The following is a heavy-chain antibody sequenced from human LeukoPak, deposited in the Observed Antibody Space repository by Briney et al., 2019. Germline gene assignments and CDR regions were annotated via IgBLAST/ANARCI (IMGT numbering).Heavy chain of an antibody. CDR2: ISAYNGNT. CDR3: AREWVVVVPAATYYYYYYMDV. J-gene: IGHJ6*03. D-gene: IGHD2-2*01. V-gene: IGHV1-18*01. CDR1: GYTFTSYG. Sequence: ASVKVSCKASGYTFTSYGISWVRQAPGQGLEWMGWISAYNGNTNYAQKLQGRVTMTTDTSTSTAYMELRSLGSDDTAVYYCAREWVVVVPAATYYYYYYMDVWGKGTTVTVSS.